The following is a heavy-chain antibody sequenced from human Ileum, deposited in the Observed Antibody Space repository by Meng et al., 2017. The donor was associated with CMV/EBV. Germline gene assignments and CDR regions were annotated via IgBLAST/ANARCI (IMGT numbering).Heavy chain of an antibody. J-gene: IGHJ2*01. CDR2: IGSSGVT. V-gene: IGHV3-23*01. CDR1: GLTVSTYG. Sequence: VSGLTVSTYGMSWVRQAPGKGPEWVSHIGSSGVTNYADAVEGRFSISREKSEYMLFLQMSSLRTENTAVYYCAKSRGHWQFDLWGRGTLVTVSS. CDR3: AKSRGHWQFDL. D-gene: IGHD3-10*01.